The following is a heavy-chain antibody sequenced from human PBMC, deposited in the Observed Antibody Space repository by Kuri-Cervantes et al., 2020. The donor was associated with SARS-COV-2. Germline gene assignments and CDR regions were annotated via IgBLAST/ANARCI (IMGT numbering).Heavy chain of an antibody. D-gene: IGHD6-6*01. V-gene: IGHV4-39*01. Sequence: GSLRLSCTVSGGSISSSSYYWGWIRQPPGKGLEWIGSIYYSGSTYYIPSLKGRVTISVDTSKNQFSLKLSSVTAADTAVYYCARRNPTSSSSFDYWGQGTLVTVSS. CDR2: IYYSGST. CDR1: GGSISSSSYY. CDR3: ARRNPTSSSSFDY. J-gene: IGHJ4*02.